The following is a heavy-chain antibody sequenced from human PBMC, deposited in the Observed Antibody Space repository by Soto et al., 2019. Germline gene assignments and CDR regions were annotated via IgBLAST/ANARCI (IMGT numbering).Heavy chain of an antibody. D-gene: IGHD6-25*01. J-gene: IGHJ5*02. V-gene: IGHV4-59*01. Sequence: SEALSLPCTGSGGSLSRYYWSLSRQPPGKGLEWIGYIYYSGSTNYNPSLKSRVTISVDTSKNQFSLKLSSVTAADTAVYYCARGVGLEWYNSERGNWFALWGQGTLVTVSS. CDR2: IYYSGST. CDR1: GGSLSRYY. CDR3: ARGVGLEWYNSERGNWFAL.